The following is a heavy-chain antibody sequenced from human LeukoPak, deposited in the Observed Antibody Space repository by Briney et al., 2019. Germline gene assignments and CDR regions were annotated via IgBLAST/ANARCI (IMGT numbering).Heavy chain of an antibody. CDR2: ISSSSTYI. CDR3: ARFMVAYPLFDY. V-gene: IGHV3-21*01. CDR1: GFTFSTYS. D-gene: IGHD2-15*01. Sequence: PGGSLRLSCAASGFTFSTYSMNWVRQAPGKGLEWVSSISSSSTYIYYANSVKGRFTISRDDAKNSLYLQMNSLRAEDTAVYYCARFMVAYPLFDYWGQGTLVTVSS. J-gene: IGHJ4*02.